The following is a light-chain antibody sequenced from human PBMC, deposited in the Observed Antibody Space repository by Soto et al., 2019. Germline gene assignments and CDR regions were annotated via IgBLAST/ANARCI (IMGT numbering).Light chain of an antibody. Sequence: QSALTQPASVSGSPGQSITISCTGTSSDVGGYNYVSWYQQHPGKAPKLMIYEVSNRPSGVSNRFPGSKSGNTASLTISGLQAEDEADYYCSSYTSSSTPYVFGPGTKLTVL. J-gene: IGLJ1*01. CDR3: SSYTSSSTPYV. CDR1: SSDVGGYNY. CDR2: EVS. V-gene: IGLV2-14*01.